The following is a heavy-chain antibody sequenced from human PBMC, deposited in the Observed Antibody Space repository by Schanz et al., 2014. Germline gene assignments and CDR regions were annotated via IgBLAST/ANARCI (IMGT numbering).Heavy chain of an antibody. Sequence: QVQVVQSGAEVKKPGASVKVSCKASGYTFTDYGVIWVRQAPGQGLEWMGRIISILGIPNYAQKFQGRVTFTADKSTSTAYMELSSLKSEDTAVYYSARGPLGTSPWGQGTLVTVSS. CDR2: IISILGIP. CDR1: GYTFTDYG. V-gene: IGHV1-69*04. J-gene: IGHJ5*02. CDR3: ARGPLGTSP. D-gene: IGHD5-12*01.